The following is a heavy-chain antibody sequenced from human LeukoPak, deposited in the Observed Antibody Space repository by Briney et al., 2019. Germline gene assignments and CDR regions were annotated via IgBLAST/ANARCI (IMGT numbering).Heavy chain of an antibody. CDR1: GGSFSGYY. Sequence: SETLSLTCAVYGGSFSGYYWSWIRQPPGKGLEWIGEINHSGSTNYNPSLKSRVTISVDTSKNQFSLKLSSVTAADTAVYYCARHPWFGEKFYFDYWGQGTLVTVSS. V-gene: IGHV4-34*01. J-gene: IGHJ4*02. CDR3: ARHPWFGEKFYFDY. D-gene: IGHD3-10*01. CDR2: INHSGST.